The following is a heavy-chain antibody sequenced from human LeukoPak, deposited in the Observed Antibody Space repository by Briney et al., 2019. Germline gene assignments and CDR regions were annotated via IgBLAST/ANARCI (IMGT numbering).Heavy chain of an antibody. CDR2: INPNTGGT. CDR1: GYTFTGYY. V-gene: IGHV1-2*02. J-gene: IGHJ4*02. CDR3: ARGPAYSGSYYGY. Sequence: ASVKVSCKASGYTFTGYYMHWVRQAPGQGLEWMGWINPNTGGTNYAQKLQGRVTMTTDTSTSTAYMELRSLRSDDTAVYYCARGPAYSGSYYGYWGQGTLVTVSS. D-gene: IGHD1-26*01.